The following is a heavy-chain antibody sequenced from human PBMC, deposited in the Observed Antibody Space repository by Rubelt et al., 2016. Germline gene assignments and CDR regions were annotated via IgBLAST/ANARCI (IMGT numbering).Heavy chain of an antibody. V-gene: IGHV3-30*04. J-gene: IGHJ4*02. CDR3: AKDVGYGGNSDLDY. D-gene: IGHD4-23*01. CDR2: IWYDGSNK. Sequence: QVQLVESGGGVVQPGRSLRLSCAASGFTFSSYAMHWVRQAPGKGLEWVAVIWYDGSNKYYADSVKGRFTICRDNSKNTLYLQMNSLRAEDTAVYYCAKDVGYGGNSDLDYWGQGTLVTVSS. CDR1: GFTFSSYA.